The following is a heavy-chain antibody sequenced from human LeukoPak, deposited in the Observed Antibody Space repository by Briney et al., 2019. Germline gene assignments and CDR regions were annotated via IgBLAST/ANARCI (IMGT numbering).Heavy chain of an antibody. J-gene: IGHJ4*02. V-gene: IGHV3-7*01. CDR2: IKQDGSEK. D-gene: IGHD6-6*01. Sequence: GGSLRLSCAVSGFTFRSYWMSWVRQAPGKGLEWVANIKQDGSEKYYVDSVKGRFTVSRDNAKNSLYLQMNSLRAEDTAVYYCARVYRSSSGYCFDFWGQGTLVTVSS. CDR3: ARVYRSSSGYCFDF. CDR1: GFTFRSYW.